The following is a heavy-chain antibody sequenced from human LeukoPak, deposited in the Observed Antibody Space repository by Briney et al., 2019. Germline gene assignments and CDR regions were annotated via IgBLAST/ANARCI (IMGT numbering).Heavy chain of an antibody. CDR3: ARVTGRTFDY. CDR2: INHSGST. J-gene: IGHJ4*02. Sequence: SETLSLTCAVYGGSFSGYYWSWIRQPPGKGLEWIGEINHSGSTNYNPSLKSRVTISVDTSKNQFSLNLRSVTAADTAVYYCARVTGRTFDYWGQGTLVTISS. D-gene: IGHD3-9*01. CDR1: GGSFSGYY. V-gene: IGHV4-34*01.